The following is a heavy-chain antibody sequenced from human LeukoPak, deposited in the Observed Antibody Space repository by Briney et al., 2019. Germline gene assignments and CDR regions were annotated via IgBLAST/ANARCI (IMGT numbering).Heavy chain of an antibody. CDR1: GGSISSSSYY. Sequence: SETLSLTCTVSGGSISSSSYYWGWIRQPPGKGLEWIGEINHSGSTNYNPALKSRVTISIDTSKNQFSLKLSSVTAADTAVYYCARGPYIVLMVYATAVDYFDYWGQGTLVTVSS. V-gene: IGHV4-39*07. D-gene: IGHD2-8*01. CDR2: INHSGST. CDR3: ARGPYIVLMVYATAVDYFDY. J-gene: IGHJ4*02.